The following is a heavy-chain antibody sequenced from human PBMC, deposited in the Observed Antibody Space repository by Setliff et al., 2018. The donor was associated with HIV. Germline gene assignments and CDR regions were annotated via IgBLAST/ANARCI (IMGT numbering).Heavy chain of an antibody. J-gene: IGHJ4*02. Sequence: ASVKVSCKASVYTFTSYGISWVRQPPGQGLEWMGWISAYNGNTNYAQKLQGRVTMTTDTSTSTVYMELRSLRSDDTAVYYCAREWRTAMVKCYFDYWGQGTLVTVSS. CDR3: AREWRTAMVKCYFDY. CDR1: VYTFTSYG. V-gene: IGHV1-18*01. CDR2: ISAYNGNT. D-gene: IGHD5-18*01.